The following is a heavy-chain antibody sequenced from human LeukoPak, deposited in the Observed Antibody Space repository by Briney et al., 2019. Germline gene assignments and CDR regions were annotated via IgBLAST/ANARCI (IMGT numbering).Heavy chain of an antibody. CDR1: GGTFSSYA. CDR2: IIPILGIA. Sequence: SVKVSCKASGGTFSSYAISWVRQAPGQGLEWMGRIIPILGIANYAQKFQGRVTITADKSTSTAYMELSSLRSEDTAVYYCARDILLYGSGSFYLDYWGQGTLVTVSS. J-gene: IGHJ4*02. CDR3: ARDILLYGSGSFYLDY. V-gene: IGHV1-69*04. D-gene: IGHD3-10*01.